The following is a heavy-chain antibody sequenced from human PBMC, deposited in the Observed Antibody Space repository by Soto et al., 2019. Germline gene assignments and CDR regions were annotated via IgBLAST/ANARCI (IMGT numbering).Heavy chain of an antibody. D-gene: IGHD3-3*01. Sequence: PGGSLRLSCAASGFTISNYWMHWVRQAPGKGLVWVSRINGDGTSTFYADSVKGRFTISRDNAKNTLHLQMNSLRVEDTALYYCVSARSGVLFDHWGLGTLVTVSS. CDR3: VSARSGVLFDH. CDR1: GFTISNYW. V-gene: IGHV3-74*01. CDR2: INGDGTST. J-gene: IGHJ4*02.